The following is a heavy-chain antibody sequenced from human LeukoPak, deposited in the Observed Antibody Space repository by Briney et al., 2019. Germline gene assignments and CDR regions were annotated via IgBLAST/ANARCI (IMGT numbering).Heavy chain of an antibody. CDR1: GGSISSSSYY. J-gene: IGHJ4*02. D-gene: IGHD5-18*01. V-gene: IGHV4-39*01. CDR2: IYYSGST. CDR3: ARVISYGSVPFDY. Sequence: SETLSLTCTVSGGSISSSSYYWGWIRQPPGKGLEWIGSIYYSGSTYYNPSLKSRVTISVNTSKNQFSLKLSSVTAADTAVYYCARVISYGSVPFDYWGQGTLVTVSS.